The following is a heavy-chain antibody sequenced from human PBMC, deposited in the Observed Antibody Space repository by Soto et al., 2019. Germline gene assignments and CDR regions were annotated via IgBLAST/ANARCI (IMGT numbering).Heavy chain of an antibody. CDR2: ISGSGGST. D-gene: IGHD1-20*01. J-gene: IGHJ4*02. Sequence: GSLRLSCAASGFTFSSYAMSWVRQAPGKGLEWVSAISGSGGSTYYADSVKGRFTISRDNSKNTLYLQMNSLRAEDTAVYYCAKGSRITGTAYFDYWGQGTLVTVSA. CDR1: GFTFSSYA. CDR3: AKGSRITGTAYFDY. V-gene: IGHV3-23*01.